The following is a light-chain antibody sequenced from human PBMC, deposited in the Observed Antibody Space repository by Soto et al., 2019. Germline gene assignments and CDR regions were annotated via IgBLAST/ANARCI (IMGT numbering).Light chain of an antibody. CDR2: GAS. V-gene: IGKV3-15*01. CDR3: QQYNNWHPLT. CDR1: QSVSSN. J-gene: IGKJ1*01. Sequence: EIVMTQSPATLSVSPGERATLSCRASQSVSSNLAWYQQKPGQAPRLLISGASTRATGIPARFSGSGSATEFTLTISSLQSEDVAVYYCQQYNNWHPLTFGQGTKVEIK.